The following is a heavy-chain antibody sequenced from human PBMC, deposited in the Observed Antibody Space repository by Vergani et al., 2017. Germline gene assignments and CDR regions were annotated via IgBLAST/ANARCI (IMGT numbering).Heavy chain of an antibody. CDR2: IIPIFGTA. Sequence: QVQLVQSGAEVKKPGSSVKVSCKASGGTFSSYAISWVRQAPGQGLEWMGRIIPIFGTANYAQKFQGRVTITADKSTSTAYMELSRLRSDDTAVYYCARDGVGATVGYYXMDVWGKGTTVTVSS. J-gene: IGHJ6*03. CDR3: ARDGVGATVGYYXMDV. D-gene: IGHD1-26*01. V-gene: IGHV1-69*14. CDR1: GGTFSSYA.